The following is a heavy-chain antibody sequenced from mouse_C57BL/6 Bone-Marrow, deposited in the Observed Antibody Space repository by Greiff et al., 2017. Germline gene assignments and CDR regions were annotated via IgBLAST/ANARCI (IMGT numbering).Heavy chain of an antibody. V-gene: IGHV1-64*01. J-gene: IGHJ4*01. D-gene: IGHD1-3*01. CDR2: MHPNGGSP. Sequence: QVQLQQPGPELVKPGASVQLSCKASGYTFTNYWMNWVKQRPGQGLEWIGMMHPNGGSPDYNEKFKSEATLSVDKSSRTAYMELSSLTSEDSAVFYCARSCYNVDYTMDYWGQGTSVTVSS. CDR1: GYTFTNYW. CDR3: ARSCYNVDYTMDY.